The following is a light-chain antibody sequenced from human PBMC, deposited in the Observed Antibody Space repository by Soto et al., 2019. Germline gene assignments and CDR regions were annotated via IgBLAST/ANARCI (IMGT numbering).Light chain of an antibody. V-gene: IGKV1-5*01. CDR1: QNIDSW. CDR2: DAS. CDR3: QQYNSYPYS. Sequence: DIQVTQSPSTLSASVGDRVTISCRASQNIDSWLAWYQQKPGKAPKLLIYDASSLESGVPSRFSGSGSGTEFTLTISSLQPDDFATYSCQQYNSYPYSFCPGTKVDIK. J-gene: IGKJ3*01.